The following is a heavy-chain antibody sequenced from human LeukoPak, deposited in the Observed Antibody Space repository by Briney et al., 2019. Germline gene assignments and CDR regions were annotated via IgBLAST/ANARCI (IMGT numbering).Heavy chain of an antibody. Sequence: SETLSLTCTISGASVSNFYWSWVRQPAGKGLEWIGRFFTSGSTNYNPSLKSRVTMSVDTSKNQFSLRLSSVTAADTAIYYCARGEGEASAYYDYVWGSYRRGGFDYWGQGTLVTVSS. D-gene: IGHD3-16*02. CDR1: GASVSNFY. CDR3: ARGEGEASAYYDYVWGSYRRGGFDY. CDR2: FFTSGST. V-gene: IGHV4-4*07. J-gene: IGHJ4*02.